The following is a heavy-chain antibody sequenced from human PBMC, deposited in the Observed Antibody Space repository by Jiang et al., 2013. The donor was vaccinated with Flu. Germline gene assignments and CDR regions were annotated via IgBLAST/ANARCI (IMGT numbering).Heavy chain of an antibody. J-gene: IGHJ6*02. Sequence: PGLVKPSQTLSLTCTVSGGSISSGDYYWSWIRQPPGKGLEWIGYIYYSGSTYYNPSLKSRVTISVDTSKNQFSLKLSSVTAADTAVYYCARGYDFWSRDIFDYYYYGMDVWGQGTTVTVSS. V-gene: IGHV4-30-4*01. CDR3: ARGYDFWSRDIFDYYYYGMDV. D-gene: IGHD3-3*01. CDR2: IYYSGST. CDR1: GGSISSGDYY.